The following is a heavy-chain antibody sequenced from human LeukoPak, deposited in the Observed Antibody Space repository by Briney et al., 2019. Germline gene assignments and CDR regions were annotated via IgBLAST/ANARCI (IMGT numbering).Heavy chain of an antibody. V-gene: IGHV3-30*03. Sequence: GRSLRLSCAASGFTFSSYGMHWVRQAPGKGLEWVAVISYDGSNKYYADSVKGRFTISRDNSKNTLYLQMNSLRAEDTAVYYCARGLMVNIDYWGQGTLVTVSS. CDR3: ARGLMVNIDY. CDR1: GFTFSSYG. CDR2: ISYDGSNK. D-gene: IGHD3-10*01. J-gene: IGHJ4*02.